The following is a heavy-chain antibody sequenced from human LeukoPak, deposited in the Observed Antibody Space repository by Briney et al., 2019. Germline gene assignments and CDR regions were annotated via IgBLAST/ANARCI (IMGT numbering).Heavy chain of an antibody. D-gene: IGHD3-22*01. CDR2: ISYDGSNK. J-gene: IGHJ4*02. V-gene: IGHV3-30*18. CDR1: GFTFSSYA. Sequence: GGSLRLSCAASGFTFSSYAMSWVRQAPGKGLEWVAVISYDGSNKYYADSVKGRFTISRDNSKNTLYLQMNSLRAEDTAVYYCAKANSGYYHNPDYWGQGTLVTVSS. CDR3: AKANSGYYHNPDY.